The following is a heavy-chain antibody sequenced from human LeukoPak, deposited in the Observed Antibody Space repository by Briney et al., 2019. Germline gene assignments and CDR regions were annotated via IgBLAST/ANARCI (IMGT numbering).Heavy chain of an antibody. Sequence: SETLSLTCTVSGGSINSYYWSWIRQPPGKGLEWIGYIYYSGSTNYNPSLKSRVTISVDTSKNQFSLKLRSVTAADTAVYYCARQFFGGKTPDAFDIWGQGTMVTVSS. V-gene: IGHV4-59*08. CDR1: GGSINSYY. CDR3: ARQFFGGKTPDAFDI. D-gene: IGHD4-23*01. J-gene: IGHJ3*02. CDR2: IYYSGST.